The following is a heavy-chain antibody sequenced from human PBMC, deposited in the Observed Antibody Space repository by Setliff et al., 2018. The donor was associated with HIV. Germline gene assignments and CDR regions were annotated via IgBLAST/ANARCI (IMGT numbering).Heavy chain of an antibody. CDR1: GGSINSNY. J-gene: IGHJ5*01. CDR3: ARGGYSSRWYTWFDP. V-gene: IGHV4-59*01. Sequence: SETLSLTCTVSGGSINSNYWSWIRQPPGKGLEYIGYIYYSGSTNYNPFLQSRVTLSIDTSKKQSFLKVRSVTAADTAVYYCARGGYSSRWYTWFDPWGQGALVTVSS. CDR2: IYYSGST. D-gene: IGHD6-13*01.